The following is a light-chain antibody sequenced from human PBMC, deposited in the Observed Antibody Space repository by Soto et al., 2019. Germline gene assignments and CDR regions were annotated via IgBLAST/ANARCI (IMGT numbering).Light chain of an antibody. Sequence: QSALTQPASGSGSPGQSITISCTGTSSDVCGYNYVSWYQHHPGKAPKLLIYDVSNRPSGISNRFSGSKSDNTASLTISGLQPEDEADYYRSSYTTSNTRQIVFGTGTKVTVL. J-gene: IGLJ1*01. CDR2: DVS. V-gene: IGLV2-14*03. CDR1: SSDVCGYNY. CDR3: SSYTTSNTRQIV.